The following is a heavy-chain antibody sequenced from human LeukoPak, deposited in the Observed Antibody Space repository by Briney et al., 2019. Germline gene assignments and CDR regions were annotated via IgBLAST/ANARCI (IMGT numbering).Heavy chain of an antibody. CDR2: IYTSGST. CDR3: ARAPYSSSWYWFDP. D-gene: IGHD6-13*01. CDR1: GGSISSGSYY. V-gene: IGHV4-61*02. J-gene: IGHJ5*02. Sequence: PSQTLSLTCTVSGGSISSGSYYWSWIRQPAGKGLEWIGRIYTSGSTNYNPSLKSRVTISVGTSKNQFSLKLSSVTAADTAVYYCARAPYSSSWYWFDPWGQGTLVTVSS.